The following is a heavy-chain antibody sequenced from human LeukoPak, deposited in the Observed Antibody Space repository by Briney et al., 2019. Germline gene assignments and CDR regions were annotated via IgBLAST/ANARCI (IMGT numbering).Heavy chain of an antibody. CDR3: ARGGVDSGYDYYYYDSSGYYSNWFDP. CDR2: INPSGGST. V-gene: IGHV1-46*01. D-gene: IGHD3-22*01. J-gene: IGHJ5*02. Sequence: GASVKVSCKASGYTFTSYYMHWVRQAPGQGLEWMGIINPSGGSTSYAQKFQGRVTMTRDTSTSTVYMELSSLRSEDTAVYYCARGGVDSGYDYYYYDSSGYYSNWFDPWGQGTLVTVSS. CDR1: GYTFTSYY.